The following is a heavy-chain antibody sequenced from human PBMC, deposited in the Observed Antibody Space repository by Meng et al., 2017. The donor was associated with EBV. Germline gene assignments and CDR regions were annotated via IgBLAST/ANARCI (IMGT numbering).Heavy chain of an antibody. CDR1: GDSISSFYY. CDR3: ARPFPSWQSPRLDPFGA. D-gene: IGHD6-19*01. J-gene: IGHJ5*02. V-gene: IGHV4-39*01. CDR2: VHYTGST. Sequence: QLQLRESGPGQVKPSEXLSLPCPVPGDSISSFYYWGWIRQPPGRGLEWIGSVHYTGSTYHSPSLKSRVTVSVDTSKNQFSLRLTSVTAADTAVYYCARPFPSWQSPRLDPFGAWGQGTLVTVAS.